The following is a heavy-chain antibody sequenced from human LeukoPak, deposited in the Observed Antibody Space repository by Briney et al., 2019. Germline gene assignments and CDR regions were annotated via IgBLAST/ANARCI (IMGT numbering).Heavy chain of an antibody. J-gene: IGHJ5*02. CDR1: GGTFSSYT. CDR2: IIPILGIA. V-gene: IGHV1-69*04. Sequence: SVKVSCKASGGTFSSYTISWVRQAPGRGLEWMGRIIPILGIANYAQKFQGRVTITADKSTGTAYMELSSLRSEDTAVYYCARERKTYYYDSSGYPLGFDPWGQGTLVTVSS. CDR3: ARERKTYYYDSSGYPLGFDP. D-gene: IGHD3-22*01.